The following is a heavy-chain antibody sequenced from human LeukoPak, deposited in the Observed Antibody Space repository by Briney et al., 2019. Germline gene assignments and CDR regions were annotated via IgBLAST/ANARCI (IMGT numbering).Heavy chain of an antibody. Sequence: SETLSLTCTVSGGSISSSYYWGWIRQPPGKGLEWIGSIYYSASTYYNPSLKSRVTISVDTSKNHFSLKLSSVTAADTAVYYCARDLYSSGWGYFDYWGQGTLVTVSS. D-gene: IGHD6-19*01. J-gene: IGHJ4*02. CDR1: GGSISSSYY. CDR2: IYYSAST. CDR3: ARDLYSSGWGYFDY. V-gene: IGHV4-39*07.